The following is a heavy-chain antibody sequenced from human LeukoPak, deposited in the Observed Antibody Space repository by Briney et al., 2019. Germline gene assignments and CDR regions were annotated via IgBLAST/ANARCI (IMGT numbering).Heavy chain of an antibody. CDR1: GFTFSSYG. Sequence: GGSLRLSCAASGFTFSSYGMNWVRQAPGKGLEWVSSISSSSSYIYYADSVKGRFTISRDNAKNSLYLQMNSLRAEDTAVYYCARGYCSSTSCYFARIDYWGQGTLVTVSS. CDR3: ARGYCSSTSCYFARIDY. J-gene: IGHJ4*02. D-gene: IGHD2-2*01. V-gene: IGHV3-21*01. CDR2: ISSSSSYI.